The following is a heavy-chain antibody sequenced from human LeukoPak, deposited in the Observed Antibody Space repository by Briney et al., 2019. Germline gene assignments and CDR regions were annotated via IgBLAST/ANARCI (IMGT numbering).Heavy chain of an antibody. CDR1: GFTFTNAW. V-gene: IGHV3-48*01. CDR2: ISSSSSTI. D-gene: IGHD1-1*01. J-gene: IGHJ6*03. CDR3: ARDEVQRYYYYYYYMDV. Sequence: GGSLRLSCAASGFTFTNAWMNWVRQAPGKGLEWVSYISSSSSTIYYADSVKGRFTISRDNAKNSLYLQMNSLRAEDTAVYYCARDEVQRYYYYYYYMDVWGKGTTVTVSS.